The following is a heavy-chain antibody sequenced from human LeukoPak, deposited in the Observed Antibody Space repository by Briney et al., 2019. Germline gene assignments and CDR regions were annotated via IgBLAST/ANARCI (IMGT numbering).Heavy chain of an antibody. Sequence: PSETLSLTCTVSGGSISSYYWSWIRQPPGKGLEWIGYIYYSGSTNYNPSLKSRVTISVDTSKNQFSLKLSSVTAADTAVYYCAREGLRDYFDYWGQGTLVTVSS. J-gene: IGHJ4*02. V-gene: IGHV4-59*01. CDR1: GGSISSYY. CDR3: AREGLRDYFDY. CDR2: IYYSGST.